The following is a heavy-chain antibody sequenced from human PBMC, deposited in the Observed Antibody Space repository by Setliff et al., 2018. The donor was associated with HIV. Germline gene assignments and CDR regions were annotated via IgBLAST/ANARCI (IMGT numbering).Heavy chain of an antibody. Sequence: GGSLRLSCAASGFTFTSYATNWVRQAPGKGLEWVSGISGSGGGTYYADSVKGRFTISRDNSQNALYLQMDSLRAEGTAVYHCAKLREGHVYSQYDSWGHGTLVTVSS. D-gene: IGHD2-21*01. V-gene: IGHV3-23*01. J-gene: IGHJ5*01. CDR1: GFTFTSYA. CDR3: AKLREGHVYSQYDS. CDR2: ISGSGGGT.